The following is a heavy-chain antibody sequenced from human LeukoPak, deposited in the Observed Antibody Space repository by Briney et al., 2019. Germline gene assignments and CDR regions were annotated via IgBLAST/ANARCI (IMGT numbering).Heavy chain of an antibody. Sequence: GGSLRLSCAASGFTFSSYSMNWVRQAPGKGLEWVSSISSSSSYIYYADSVKGRFTISRDHAKNSLYLQMNSLRAEDTAVYYCASLPSSAYSSGWYADYWGQGTLVTVSS. CDR1: GFTFSSYS. CDR2: ISSSSSYI. D-gene: IGHD6-19*01. CDR3: ASLPSSAYSSGWYADY. V-gene: IGHV3-21*01. J-gene: IGHJ4*02.